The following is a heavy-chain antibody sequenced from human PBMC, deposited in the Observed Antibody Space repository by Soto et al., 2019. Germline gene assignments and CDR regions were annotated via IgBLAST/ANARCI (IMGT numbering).Heavy chain of an antibody. CDR1: GGSISSGDYY. CDR3: ARFYGSGSYQTAYNWFDP. J-gene: IGHJ5*02. V-gene: IGHV4-30-4*01. CDR2: IYYSGST. D-gene: IGHD3-10*01. Sequence: SETLSLTCTVSGGSISSGDYYWSRIRQPPGKGLEWIGYIYYSGSTYYNPSLKSRVTISVDTSKNQFSLKLSSVTAADTAVYYCARFYGSGSYQTAYNWFDPWGQGTLVTVSS.